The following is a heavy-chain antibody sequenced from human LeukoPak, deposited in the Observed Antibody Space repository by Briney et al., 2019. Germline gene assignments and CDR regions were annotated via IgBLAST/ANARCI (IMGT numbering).Heavy chain of an antibody. CDR3: ARLGLGALDY. D-gene: IGHD1-26*01. V-gene: IGHV4-39*01. CDR1: GGSISSSSYY. CDR2: IYYSGST. Sequence: SETLSLTCTVSGGSISSSSYYWGWIRQPPGKGLEWIGSIYYSGSTYYNPSLKSRVTISVDTSKNQFSLKLSSVTAADTAVYYCARLGLGALDYWGQGTLVTVSS. J-gene: IGHJ4*02.